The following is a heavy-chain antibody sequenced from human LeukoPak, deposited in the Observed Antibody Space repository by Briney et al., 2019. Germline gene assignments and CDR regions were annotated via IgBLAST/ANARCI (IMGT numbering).Heavy chain of an antibody. CDR3: ARGASSGWPNYYFDH. Sequence: SETLSLTCTVSGGSIGSYYWSWIRQPPRQGLEWIGYVHYSGNTDYNPSLKSRVTISVDTSKNQFSLKLTSVTAADTAVYYCARGASSGWPNYYFDHWGQGTLVTVSS. V-gene: IGHV4-59*01. CDR1: GGSIGSYY. J-gene: IGHJ4*02. CDR2: VHYSGNT. D-gene: IGHD6-25*01.